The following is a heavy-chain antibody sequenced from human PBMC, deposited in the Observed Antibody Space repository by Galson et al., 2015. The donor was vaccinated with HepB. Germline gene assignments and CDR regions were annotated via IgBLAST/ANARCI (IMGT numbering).Heavy chain of an antibody. Sequence: SVKVSCKASGFTFTSYGISWVRQAPGQGLEWMGCISAYNGNTNYAQKVEGRVTMTTDTSTSTAYMELRSLRSDDTAVYYCARDMGRGSYSRQAVEGWGQGTMVAVSS. CDR2: ISAYNGNT. V-gene: IGHV1-18*01. J-gene: IGHJ3*01. CDR1: GFTFTSYG. CDR3: ARDMGRGSYSRQAVEG. D-gene: IGHD1-26*01.